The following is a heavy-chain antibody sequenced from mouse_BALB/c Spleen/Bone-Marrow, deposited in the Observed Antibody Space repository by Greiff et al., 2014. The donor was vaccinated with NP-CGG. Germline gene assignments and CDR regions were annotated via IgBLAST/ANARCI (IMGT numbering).Heavy chain of an antibody. CDR3: ARQLYGNYAY. D-gene: IGHD2-10*02. CDR2: INPYNGGT. Sequence: VQLPQSGPELVKPGPSVKISCKASGYSFTGYYMHWGKQSHGKRLEWIGEINPYNGGTSYNQKFKGKATLTVDTSSSTAFMELHSLTSEDSLVYYCARQLYGNYAYWGQGTLVTVSA. V-gene: IGHV1S30*01. CDR1: GYSFTGYY. J-gene: IGHJ3*01.